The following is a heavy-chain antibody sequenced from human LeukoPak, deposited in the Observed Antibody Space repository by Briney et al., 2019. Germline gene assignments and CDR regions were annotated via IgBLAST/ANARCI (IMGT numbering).Heavy chain of an antibody. J-gene: IGHJ5*02. CDR3: ARGGAVAGFGALNWFDP. D-gene: IGHD6-19*01. V-gene: IGHV4-59*12. CDR1: GGSISNYY. Sequence: PSETLSLTCTVSGGSISNYYWSWIRQPPGKGLEWIGYIHYSGSTSYNPSLKSRVTMSVDTSKNQFSLKLSSVTAADTAVYYCARGGAVAGFGALNWFDPWGQGTLVTVSS. CDR2: IHYSGST.